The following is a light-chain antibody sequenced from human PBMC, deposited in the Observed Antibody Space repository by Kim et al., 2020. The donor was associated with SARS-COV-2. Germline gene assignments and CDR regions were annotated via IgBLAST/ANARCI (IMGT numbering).Light chain of an antibody. Sequence: EIVLTQSPGTLSLSPGERATLSCRASQSVYSNYLAWYLQKPGQAPRLLIYGASSRASGIPDRFSGSGSGTDFTLTINRLQPDDFAVYYCQRYGTSWTFGQGTQVDIK. J-gene: IGKJ1*01. V-gene: IGKV3-20*01. CDR3: QRYGTSWT. CDR2: GAS. CDR1: QSVYSNY.